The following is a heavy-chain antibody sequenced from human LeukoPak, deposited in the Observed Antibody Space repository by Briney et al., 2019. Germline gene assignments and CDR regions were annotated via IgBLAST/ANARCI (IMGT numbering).Heavy chain of an antibody. D-gene: IGHD1-26*01. CDR2: IIPIFGTA. CDR3: ARDRKGGYSGGYWFDY. V-gene: IGHV1-69*05. J-gene: IGHJ4*02. CDR1: GGTFSSYA. Sequence: SVKVSCKASGGTFSSYAISWVRQAPGQGLEWMGRIIPIFGTANYAQKFQGRVTITTDESTSTAYMELSSLRSEDTAVYYCARDRKGGYSGGYWFDYWGQGTLVTVSS.